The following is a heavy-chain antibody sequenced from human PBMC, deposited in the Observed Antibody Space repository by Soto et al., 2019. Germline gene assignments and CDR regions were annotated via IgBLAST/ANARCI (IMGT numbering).Heavy chain of an antibody. CDR2: IWYDGSNK. CDR1: GFTFSSYG. CDR3: ARIRHYYGSGSYRAPFDY. V-gene: IGHV3-33*01. Sequence: QVQLVESGGGVVQPGRSLRLSCAASGFTFSSYGMHWVRQAPGKGLEWVAVIWYDGSNKYYADSVKGRFTISRDNSKNTLYLQMNSLRAEDTAVYYCARIRHYYGSGSYRAPFDYWGQGTLVTVSS. J-gene: IGHJ4*02. D-gene: IGHD3-10*01.